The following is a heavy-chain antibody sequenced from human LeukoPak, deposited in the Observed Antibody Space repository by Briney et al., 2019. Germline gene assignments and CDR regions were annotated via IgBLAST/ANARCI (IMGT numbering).Heavy chain of an antibody. Sequence: ASVKVSCKASGYTFTSYGISWVRQAPGQGLEWMGWISAYNGNTNYAQKLQGRVTMTTDTSTSTACMELRSLRSDDTAVYYCARVSSIVVVVAASDYWGQGTLVTVSS. CDR2: ISAYNGNT. CDR1: GYTFTSYG. J-gene: IGHJ4*02. CDR3: ARVSSIVVVVAASDY. D-gene: IGHD2-15*01. V-gene: IGHV1-18*01.